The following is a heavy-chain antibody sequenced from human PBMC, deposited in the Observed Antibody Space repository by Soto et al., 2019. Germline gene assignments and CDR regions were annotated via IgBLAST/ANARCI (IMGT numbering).Heavy chain of an antibody. CDR2: IIPVFDTV. D-gene: IGHD3-22*01. Sequence: QEQLVQSGAEVKKSGSSVKVSCKDTGGLFSSYAVSWVRQAPGQGLEWMGGIIPVFDTVYYAQKFQGRVTITTDESTNTADIELSSLRSEDTAMYYCARGRIGYVLFNEFWGQGSMVTVYS. CDR3: ARGRIGYVLFNEF. J-gene: IGHJ4*02. V-gene: IGHV1-69*01. CDR1: GGLFSSYA.